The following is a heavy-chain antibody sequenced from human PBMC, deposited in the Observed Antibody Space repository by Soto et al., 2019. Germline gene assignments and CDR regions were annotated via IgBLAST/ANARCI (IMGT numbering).Heavy chain of an antibody. D-gene: IGHD3-10*01. V-gene: IGHV1-18*01. Sequence: QVQVVQSGAEVQKPGASVKVSCKASGYTFANYGITWVRQAPGQGLEWMGWISTRNGSTKNPQKFHGRVSMTADTSTTTVYLELRHLISADTAVYYCARGSYFLDSWGQGTLVTVSS. CDR2: ISTRNGST. CDR3: ARGSYFLDS. J-gene: IGHJ4*02. CDR1: GYTFANYG.